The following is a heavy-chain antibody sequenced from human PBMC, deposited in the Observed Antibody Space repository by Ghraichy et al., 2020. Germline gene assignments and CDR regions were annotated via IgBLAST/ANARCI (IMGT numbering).Heavy chain of an antibody. D-gene: IGHD4-17*01. Sequence: GGSLRLSCAASGFTFSSYSMNWVRQAPGKGLEWVSYISSSSSTIYYADSVKGRFTISRDNAKNSLYLQMNSLRAEDTAVYYCARVKHYGDNTTPWGQGTLVTFSS. CDR3: ARVKHYGDNTTP. J-gene: IGHJ5*02. CDR1: GFTFSSYS. CDR2: ISSSSSTI. V-gene: IGHV3-48*01.